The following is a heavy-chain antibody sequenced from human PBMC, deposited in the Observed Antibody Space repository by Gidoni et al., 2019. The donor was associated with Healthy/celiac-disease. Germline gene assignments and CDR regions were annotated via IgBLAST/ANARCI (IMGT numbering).Heavy chain of an antibody. CDR2: IYHSGST. J-gene: IGHJ4*02. CDR3: ARDDRSSGALDY. V-gene: IGHV4-30-2*01. D-gene: IGHD2-15*01. Sequence: QLQLQESGPGLVKPSQTLSRTCAVSGGPISSGGYPWCWIRQPPGRGLEWIGYIYHSGSTYYNPSLKSRVTISVDRSKNQFSLKLNSVTAADTTVYYYARDDRSSGALDYWGQGTLVTVSS. CDR1: GGPISSGGYP.